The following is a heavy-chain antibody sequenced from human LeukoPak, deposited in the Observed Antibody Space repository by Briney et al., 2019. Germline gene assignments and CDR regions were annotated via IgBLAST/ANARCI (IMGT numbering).Heavy chain of an antibody. V-gene: IGHV1-69*13. CDR1: GGTFSSYA. J-gene: IGHJ4*02. D-gene: IGHD6-19*01. CDR2: IIPIFGTA. Sequence: SVKVSCKASGGTFSSYAISWVRQAPGQGLEWMGGIIPIFGTANYAQKFQGRVTITADESTSTAYMELSRLRSDDTAVYYCARGTSIAVAGTGYWGQGTLVTVSS. CDR3: ARGTSIAVAGTGY.